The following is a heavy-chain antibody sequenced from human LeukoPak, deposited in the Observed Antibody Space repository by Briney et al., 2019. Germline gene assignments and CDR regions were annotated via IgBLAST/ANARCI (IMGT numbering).Heavy chain of an antibody. J-gene: IGHJ5*02. CDR1: GYTFTSYG. CDR2: ISAYNGNT. Sequence: ASVKVSCKASGYTFTSYGISWVRQAPGQGLEWMGWISAYNGNTNYAQKLQGRVTMTTDTSTSTAYMELRSLRSDDTAVYYCAREKNDFWSGYGWFDPWGQGTLVTVSS. V-gene: IGHV1-18*01. CDR3: AREKNDFWSGYGWFDP. D-gene: IGHD3-3*01.